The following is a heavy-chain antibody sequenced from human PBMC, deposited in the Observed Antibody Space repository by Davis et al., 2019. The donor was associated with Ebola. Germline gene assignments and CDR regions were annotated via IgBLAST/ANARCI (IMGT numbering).Heavy chain of an antibody. V-gene: IGHV3-23*01. CDR2: ISGSGGST. Sequence: GESLKISCAASGFTFSSYAMHWVRQAPGKGLEWVAAISGSGGSTYYADSVKGRFTISRDNSKNTLYLQMSSLRSEDTAVYYCAASDYDLYGMDVWGQGTAVTVSS. D-gene: IGHD3-3*01. CDR3: AASDYDLYGMDV. J-gene: IGHJ6*02. CDR1: GFTFSSYA.